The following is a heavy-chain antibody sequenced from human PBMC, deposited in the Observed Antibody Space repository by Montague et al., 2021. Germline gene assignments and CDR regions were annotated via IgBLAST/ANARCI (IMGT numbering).Heavy chain of an antibody. J-gene: IGHJ4*02. Sequence: SLRLSCAASGFTFSSYWVHWVRQAPGKGLVWVSRISTDGSSTTYADSVKGRFTTSRDNAKNMPYLQMNSLRAEDTAVYYCTFYKFRETPRGFDYWGQGTLVTVSA. CDR3: TFYKFRETPRGFDY. CDR1: GFTFSSYW. CDR2: ISTDGSST. D-gene: IGHD3-10*01. V-gene: IGHV3-74*01.